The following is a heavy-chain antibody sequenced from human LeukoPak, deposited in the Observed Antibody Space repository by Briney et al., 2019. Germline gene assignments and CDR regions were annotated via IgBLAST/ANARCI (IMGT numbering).Heavy chain of an antibody. J-gene: IGHJ5*02. CDR3: ARDHSYGLGWFDP. CDR1: GFTFSNYG. CDR2: IWYDGSNK. Sequence: QPGGSLRLSCAASGFTFSNYGMHWVRQAPGKGLEWVAVIWYDGSNKYYADSVKGRFTISRDNSKNTLYLQMNSLRAEDTAVYYCARDHSYGLGWFDPWGQGTLVTVSS. V-gene: IGHV3-33*01. D-gene: IGHD5-18*01.